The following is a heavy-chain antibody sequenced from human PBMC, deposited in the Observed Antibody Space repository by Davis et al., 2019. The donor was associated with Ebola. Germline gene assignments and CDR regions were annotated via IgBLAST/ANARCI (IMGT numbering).Heavy chain of an antibody. Sequence: ASVKVSCKTSGYTFTSYGISWLRQAPGQGLEWMGWISAHNGNTRYAQKFQGRITVTTDTSTSTVYMELRSLRSDDTAVYYCAIASIAVAGTGFDPWGQGTLVTVSS. J-gene: IGHJ5*02. CDR1: GYTFTSYG. V-gene: IGHV1-18*01. CDR2: ISAHNGNT. CDR3: AIASIAVAGTGFDP. D-gene: IGHD6-19*01.